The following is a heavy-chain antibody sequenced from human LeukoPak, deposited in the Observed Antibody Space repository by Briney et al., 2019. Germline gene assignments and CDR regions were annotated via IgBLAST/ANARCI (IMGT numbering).Heavy chain of an antibody. CDR2: INPNSGGT. V-gene: IGHV1-2*02. D-gene: IGHD3-9*01. CDR1: GYTFTGYY. CDR3: ARARSAKLRYFDWSSRPLDY. J-gene: IGHJ4*02. Sequence: GASVKVSCKASGYTFTGYYMHWVRQAPGQGLEWMGWINPNSGGTNYAQKFQGRVTMTRDTSISTAYMELSRLRSDDTAVYYCARARSAKLRYFDWSSRPLDYWGQGTLVTVSS.